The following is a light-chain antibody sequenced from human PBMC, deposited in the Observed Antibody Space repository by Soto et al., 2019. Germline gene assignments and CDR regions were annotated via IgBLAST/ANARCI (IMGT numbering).Light chain of an antibody. J-gene: IGLJ1*01. Sequence: QSVLAQPPSASGSLGQSVTISCTGTSSDVGVYNHVSWYQHHPGKAHKLMIYGVSKRPSGVPDRFSASKSGNTASLTVSGLQAEDEADYYCSSYAGSNTFVFGTGTKVTVL. CDR2: GVS. CDR1: SSDVGVYNH. CDR3: SSYAGSNTFV. V-gene: IGLV2-8*01.